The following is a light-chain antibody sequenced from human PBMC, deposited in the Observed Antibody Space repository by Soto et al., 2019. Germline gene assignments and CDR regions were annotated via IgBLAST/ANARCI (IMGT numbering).Light chain of an antibody. CDR3: QQYNNYSPT. V-gene: IGKV1-5*01. J-gene: IGKJ1*01. CDR2: DAS. CDR1: QSITNW. Sequence: DIQMTQSPSTLSAYVGDRVTITCRASQSITNWVAWYQQKPGKAPKLPIYDASNLESEVPTRFSGGGSGTNFTLTVGSLQPDDFATYYCQQYNNYSPTFGQGTKV.